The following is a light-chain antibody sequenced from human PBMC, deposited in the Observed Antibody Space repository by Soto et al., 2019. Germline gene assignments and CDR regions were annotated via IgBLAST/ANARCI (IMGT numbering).Light chain of an antibody. CDR1: NSNIGSNT. CDR2: SNN. Sequence: QSVLTQPPSASGTPGQRVTISCSGSNSNIGSNTVNWYQQLPGTAPKLLIYSNNQRPSGVPDRFSGSKSGTSASLAISGLQSEDEAYYYCAPWDDSLNGPVFGGGTKLTVL. V-gene: IGLV1-44*01. CDR3: APWDDSLNGPV. J-gene: IGLJ2*01.